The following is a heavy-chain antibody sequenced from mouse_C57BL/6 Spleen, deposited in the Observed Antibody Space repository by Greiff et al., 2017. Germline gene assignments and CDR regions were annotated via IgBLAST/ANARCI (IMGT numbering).Heavy chain of an antibody. CDR2: IDPSDSYT. CDR3: ARREYGSSNDAGDY. CDR1: GYTFTSYW. Sequence: QVQLQQPGAELVMPGASVKLSCKASGYTFTSYWMHWVKQRPGQGLEWIGEIDPSDSYTNYNQKFKGKSTLTVDKSSSTAYMQLSSLTTEDAAVYYGARREYGSSNDAGDYWGQGTTVTVSS. D-gene: IGHD1-1*01. J-gene: IGHJ4*01. V-gene: IGHV1-69*01.